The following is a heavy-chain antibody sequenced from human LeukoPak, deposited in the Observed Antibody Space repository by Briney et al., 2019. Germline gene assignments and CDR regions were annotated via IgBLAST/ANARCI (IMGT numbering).Heavy chain of an antibody. CDR3: TRGYSYGFH. D-gene: IGHD5-18*01. CDR1: GFTFGDYA. Sequence: PGGSLRLSCTASGFTFGDYAMSWVRQAPGKGLEWLGFIRSKTHSGATECAASVRGRFTISRDDSKSIAYLQMNSLKIEDTAMYYCTRGYSYGFHWGQGTLVTVSS. J-gene: IGHJ4*02. V-gene: IGHV3-49*04. CDR2: IRSKTHSGAT.